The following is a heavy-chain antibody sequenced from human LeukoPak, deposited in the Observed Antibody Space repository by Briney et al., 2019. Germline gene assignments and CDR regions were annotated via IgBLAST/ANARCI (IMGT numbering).Heavy chain of an antibody. J-gene: IGHJ4*02. CDR1: GYTFTNYL. CDR2: VNTNTGNP. CDR3: ASHSGNYALDY. D-gene: IGHD1-26*01. V-gene: IGHV7-4-1*02. Sequence: ASVKVSCKASGYTFTNYLMNWVRQAPGQGLEWMGWVNTNTGNPTYAQGFTGRFVFSLDTSVSTAYLQISSLKAEDTAVYHCASHSGNYALDYWGQGTLVTVSS.